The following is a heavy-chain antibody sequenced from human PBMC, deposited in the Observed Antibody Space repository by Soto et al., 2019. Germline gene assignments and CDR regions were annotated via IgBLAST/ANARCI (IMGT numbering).Heavy chain of an antibody. CDR1: GRSFRTYG. V-gene: IGHV1-69*04. J-gene: IGHJ4*02. CDR2: IIPLDGKT. Sequence: QVQLAQSGAEVKKPGSSVKISCKASGRSFRTYGISWVRQAPGQGLQWMGRIIPLDGKTNYAQEVQGRVTFTADKSTTTAYLILSGLRSDDTAIYYCAREATDYFDKWGQGTLFTVSS. CDR3: AREATDYFDK.